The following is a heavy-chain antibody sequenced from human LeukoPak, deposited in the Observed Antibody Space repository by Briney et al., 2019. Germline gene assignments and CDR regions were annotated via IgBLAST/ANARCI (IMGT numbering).Heavy chain of an antibody. D-gene: IGHD3-22*01. V-gene: IGHV3-30*18. CDR1: GFTFSSYG. CDR3: AKEGYYYDSSGYNYYYGMDV. J-gene: IGHJ6*02. CDR2: ISYDGSNK. Sequence: GRSLRLSCAASGFTFSSYGMHWVRQAPGKGLEWVAVISYDGSNKYYADSVKGQFTISRDNSKYTLYLQMNSLRAEDTAVYYCAKEGYYYDSSGYNYYYGMDVWGQGTTVTVSS.